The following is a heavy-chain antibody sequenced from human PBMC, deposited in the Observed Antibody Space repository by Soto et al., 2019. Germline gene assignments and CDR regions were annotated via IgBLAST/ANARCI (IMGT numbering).Heavy chain of an antibody. V-gene: IGHV1-18*01. J-gene: IGHJ4*02. D-gene: IGHD1-26*01. CDR1: GYTFTSYG. Sequence: EASVKVSCKASGYTFTSYGFIWVRQAPGQGLEWMGWISAYNGNTNYAQKVQGRVTMTTDTSTTTAYMELRSLRSDDTAVYYCARDRGSYALDDWGQGTLVTVSS. CDR2: ISAYNGNT. CDR3: ARDRGSYALDD.